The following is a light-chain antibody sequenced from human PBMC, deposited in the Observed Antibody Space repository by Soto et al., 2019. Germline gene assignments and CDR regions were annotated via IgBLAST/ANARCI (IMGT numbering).Light chain of an antibody. CDR2: GAS. CDR1: QAIRSS. V-gene: IGKV3-15*01. Sequence: EIVMTQSPATLSVSPGERVTLSCRASQAIRSSLAWYQQKPGQAPRLLIYGASIRATGVPATFSGSGSGTEFTRSSSSLQSEHLGVYYCQQDSSWPLTFGGGTKVEIK. CDR3: QQDSSWPLT. J-gene: IGKJ4*01.